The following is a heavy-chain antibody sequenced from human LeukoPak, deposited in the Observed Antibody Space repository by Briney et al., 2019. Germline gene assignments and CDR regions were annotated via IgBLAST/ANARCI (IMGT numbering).Heavy chain of an antibody. CDR1: GYTFTSYY. CDR2: INPSGGSA. J-gene: IGHJ5*02. CDR3: VRDISSSSLADP. Sequence: ASVTVSYKASGYTFTSYYMHWVRQAPGQGLEGMGIINPSGGSATYAQKFQGRVTMTRDTSTSTVYMALSSLRSEDTAVYYCVRDISSSSLADPWGQGSLVTVAS. D-gene: IGHD6-6*01. V-gene: IGHV1-46*01.